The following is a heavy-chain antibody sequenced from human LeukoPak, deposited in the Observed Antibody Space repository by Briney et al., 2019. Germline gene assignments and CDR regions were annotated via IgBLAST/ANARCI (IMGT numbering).Heavy chain of an antibody. V-gene: IGHV4-59*01. CDR1: GGSISSYY. CDR2: IYYSGST. J-gene: IGHJ4*02. CDR3: ARTKLYCSGGSCYSSLDY. D-gene: IGHD2-15*01. Sequence: SETLSLTCTVSGGSISSYYWSWIRQPPGKGLEWIGYIYYSGSTNYNPSLKSRVTISVDTSKNQFSLKLTPVTAADTALYYCARTKLYCSGGSCYSSLDYWGQGTLVTVSS.